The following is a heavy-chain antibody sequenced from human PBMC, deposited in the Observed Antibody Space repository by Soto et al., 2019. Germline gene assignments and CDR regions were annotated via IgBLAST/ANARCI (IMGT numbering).Heavy chain of an antibody. V-gene: IGHV3-30*18. CDR3: AKDRGGYSYGQPYYYYYYGMDV. Sequence: GGSLRLSCAASGFTFSSYGMHWVRQAPGKGLEWVAVISYDGSNKYYADSAKGRFTISRDNSKNTLYLQMNSLRAEDTAVYYCAKDRGGYSYGQPYYYYYYGMDVWGQGTTVTV. J-gene: IGHJ6*02. D-gene: IGHD5-18*01. CDR1: GFTFSSYG. CDR2: ISYDGSNK.